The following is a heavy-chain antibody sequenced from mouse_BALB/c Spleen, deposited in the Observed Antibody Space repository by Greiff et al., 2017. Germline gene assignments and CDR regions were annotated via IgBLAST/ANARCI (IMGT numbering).Heavy chain of an antibody. J-gene: IGHJ2*01. CDR1: GYTFTSYW. CDR2: INPSNGRT. D-gene: IGHD1-1*01. Sequence: QVQLKQPGAELVKPGASVKLSCKASGYTFTSYWMHWVKQRPGQGLEWIGEINPSNGRTNYNEKFKSKATLTVDKSSSTAYMQLSSLTSEDSAVYYCARWGGSSYDYWGQGTTLTVSS. V-gene: IGHV1S81*02. CDR3: ARWGGSSYDY.